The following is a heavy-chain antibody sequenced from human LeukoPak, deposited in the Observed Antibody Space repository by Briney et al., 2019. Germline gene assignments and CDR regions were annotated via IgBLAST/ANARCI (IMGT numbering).Heavy chain of an antibody. CDR2: IIPILGIA. V-gene: IGHV1-69*04. CDR1: GGTFSSYA. CDR3: ARANYYDSSGYYYVGRGAFDI. Sequence: SVKVSCKASGGTFSSYAISWVRQAPGQGLEWMGRIIPILGIANYAQKFQGRVTITADKSTSTAYMELSSLRSEDTAVYYCARANYYDSSGYYYVGRGAFDIWGQGTMVTVSS. D-gene: IGHD3-22*01. J-gene: IGHJ3*02.